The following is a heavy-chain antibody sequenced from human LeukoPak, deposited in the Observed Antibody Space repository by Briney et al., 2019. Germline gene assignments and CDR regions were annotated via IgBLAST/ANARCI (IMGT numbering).Heavy chain of an antibody. D-gene: IGHD3-10*01. CDR3: AKDIMVQGVINGFDY. V-gene: IGHV3-30*18. CDR2: TSYDGSHK. Sequence: PGGSLRLSCAASGFTFNNYGMHWVRQAPSKGLEWVAVTSYDGSHKHYADSVKGRFTISRDNSENTLYLQMNSLRTEDTAVYYCAKDIMVQGVINGFDYWGQGTLVTVSA. CDR1: GFTFNNYG. J-gene: IGHJ4*02.